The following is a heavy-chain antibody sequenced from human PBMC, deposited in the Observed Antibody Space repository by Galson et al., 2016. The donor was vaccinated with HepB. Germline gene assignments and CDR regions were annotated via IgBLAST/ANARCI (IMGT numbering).Heavy chain of an antibody. Sequence: SLRLSCAASGFTFSSYWMTWVRQAPGKGLEWVANIKRDGSQKNYVDPVKGRFTISRDSSKNTLYLQMNSLRAEDTAVYFCARNPNAAATGTWGWGQGTLVTVSS. CDR3: ARNPNAAATGTWG. CDR1: GFTFSSYW. V-gene: IGHV3-7*05. D-gene: IGHD6-13*01. J-gene: IGHJ4*02. CDR2: IKRDGSQK.